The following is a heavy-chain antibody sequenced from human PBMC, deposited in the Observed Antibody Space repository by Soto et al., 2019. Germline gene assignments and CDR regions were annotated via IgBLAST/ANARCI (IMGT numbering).Heavy chain of an antibody. V-gene: IGHV1-69*13. D-gene: IGHD6-13*01. J-gene: IGHJ3*02. CDR2: IIPIFGTA. Sequence: SVKVSCKASGGTFISYAISWVGQAPGQGLEWMGGIIPIFGTANYAQKFQGRVTITADESTSTAYMELSSLRSEDTAVYYCARVPTQYSSSYSRAFDIWGQGTMVTVSS. CDR3: ARVPTQYSSSYSRAFDI. CDR1: GGTFISYA.